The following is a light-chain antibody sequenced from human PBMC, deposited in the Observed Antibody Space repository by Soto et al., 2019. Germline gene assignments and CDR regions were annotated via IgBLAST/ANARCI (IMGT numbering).Light chain of an antibody. CDR3: QQYVSPPIT. J-gene: IGKJ5*01. CDR1: QTVTSN. CDR2: GAS. Sequence: EIVMTQSPVTLSVSPGETANLSCRASQTVTSNLAWYQQKPGRSPRLLLSGASTRATGIPARFSGSGSGTDFTLTISRLEPEDFAVYYCQQYVSPPITFGQGTRLEIK. V-gene: IGKV3-15*01.